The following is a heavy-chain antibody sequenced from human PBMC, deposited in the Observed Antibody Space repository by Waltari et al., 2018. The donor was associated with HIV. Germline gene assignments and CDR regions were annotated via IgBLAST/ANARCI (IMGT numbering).Heavy chain of an antibody. CDR1: GFTFSGSA. D-gene: IGHD2-8*01. CDR2: IRSKANSYAT. Sequence: EVQLVESGGGLVQPGGSLKLSCAASGFTFSGSAMHWVRQASGKGLEWVGRIRSKANSYATAYAASVKGRFTISRDDSKNTAYLQMNSLKTEDTAVYYCTSQYANGKLYYYYGMDVWGQGTTVTVSS. CDR3: TSQYANGKLYYYYGMDV. V-gene: IGHV3-73*02. J-gene: IGHJ6*02.